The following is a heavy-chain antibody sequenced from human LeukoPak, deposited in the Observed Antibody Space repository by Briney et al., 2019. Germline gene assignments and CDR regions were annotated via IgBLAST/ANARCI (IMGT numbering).Heavy chain of an antibody. J-gene: IGHJ6*02. CDR2: IKQDGSEK. V-gene: IGHV3-7*04. CDR1: RFTFSNYW. CDR3: AREERESGGWDG. Sequence: PGGSLRLSCAASRFTFSNYWMSWVRQAPGKGLEWVANIKQDGSEKNYVGSVKGRFTISRDNAKNSLYLQMNSLRVEDTAVYYCAREERESGGWDGWGQGTTVTVSS. D-gene: IGHD1-1*01.